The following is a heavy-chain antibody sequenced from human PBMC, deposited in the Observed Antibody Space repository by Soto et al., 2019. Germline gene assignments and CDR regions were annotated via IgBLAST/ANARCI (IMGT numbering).Heavy chain of an antibody. CDR3: ARPIDSSYYGDAFEV. CDR1: GASISSDGSY. V-gene: IGHV4-31*03. D-gene: IGHD1-26*01. CDR2: FYHRGST. Sequence: QVQLQESGPGLVKPTQTLSLTCSVSGASISSDGSYWSWIRQHPAKGLEWIGYFYHRGSTYIYYSGHPYYIQYLNSSVTISVNTYKNQFSRSLSSVTAADTTIYYCARPIDSSYYGDAFEVWGPGTMVTDSS. J-gene: IGHJ3*01.